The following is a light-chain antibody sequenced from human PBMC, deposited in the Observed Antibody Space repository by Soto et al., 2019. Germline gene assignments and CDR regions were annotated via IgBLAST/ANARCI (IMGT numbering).Light chain of an antibody. Sequence: EVVLTQSPGTLSLSPGERATLSCRASQSVSNSYLAWYQQRPGQPPRLLIYGTSSRATGIPERFSGSGSGTDFTLTISRLDPEDFGMYYCQHHAGSPAFGQGTKVDIK. CDR1: QSVSNSY. J-gene: IGKJ1*01. CDR2: GTS. CDR3: QHHAGSPA. V-gene: IGKV3-20*01.